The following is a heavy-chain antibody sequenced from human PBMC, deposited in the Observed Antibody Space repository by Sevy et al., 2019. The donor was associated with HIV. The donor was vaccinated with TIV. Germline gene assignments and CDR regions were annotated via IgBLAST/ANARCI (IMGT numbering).Heavy chain of an antibody. CDR3: ARGGFDGIFDP. Sequence: GGSLRLSCTAYGFTFSNYAVHWVRQAPGKGLEWVSSISSSSSYIYYTDSVKGRFTISRDNAKNSLYLQMNSLRAEDTAVYYCARGGFDGIFDPWGQGTLVTVPS. CDR1: GFTFSNYA. J-gene: IGHJ5*02. V-gene: IGHV3-21*01. D-gene: IGHD1-26*01. CDR2: ISSSSSYI.